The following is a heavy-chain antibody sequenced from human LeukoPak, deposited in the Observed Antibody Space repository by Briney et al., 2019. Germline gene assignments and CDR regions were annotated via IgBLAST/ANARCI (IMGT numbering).Heavy chain of an antibody. D-gene: IGHD3-22*01. CDR3: AKDSFYDSSGYHDAFDI. Sequence: QPGGSLRLSCAASGFTFSSYAMSWVRQAPGKGLEWVSAISGSGGSTYYADSVKGRFTISRDNSKNTLYLQMNSLRAEDTAVYYCAKDSFYDSSGYHDAFDIWGQGTMVTVSS. V-gene: IGHV3-23*01. J-gene: IGHJ3*02. CDR2: ISGSGGST. CDR1: GFTFSSYA.